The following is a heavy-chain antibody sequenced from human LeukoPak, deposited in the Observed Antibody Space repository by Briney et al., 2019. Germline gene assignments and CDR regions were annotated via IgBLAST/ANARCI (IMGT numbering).Heavy chain of an antibody. V-gene: IGHV1-69*13. Sequence: GASVKVSCKASGYTFTSYDISWVRQAPGQGLEWMGGIIPIFGTANYAQKFQGRVTITADESTSTAYMELSSLRSEDTAVYYCARGVGATAGFDYWGQGTLVTVSS. CDR1: GYTFTSYD. D-gene: IGHD1-26*01. CDR2: IIPIFGTA. CDR3: ARGVGATAGFDY. J-gene: IGHJ4*02.